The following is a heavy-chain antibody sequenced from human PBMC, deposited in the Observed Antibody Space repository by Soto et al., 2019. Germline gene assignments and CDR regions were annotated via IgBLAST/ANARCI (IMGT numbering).Heavy chain of an antibody. J-gene: IGHJ4*01. CDR2: IKSKTDGGTT. CDR3: TTGRYSDNGNSYFSLLV. V-gene: IGHV3-15*01. Sequence: LRLSCTGSGFSFTNAWMSWVRQAPCKGLEWVGRIKSKTDGGTTDYAAPVKGRFTISRDDSKNTLYLQMDTLETEDTAVYYCTTGRYSDNGNSYFSLLVWGHGTLVTVSS. CDR1: GFSFTNAW. D-gene: IGHD3-22*01.